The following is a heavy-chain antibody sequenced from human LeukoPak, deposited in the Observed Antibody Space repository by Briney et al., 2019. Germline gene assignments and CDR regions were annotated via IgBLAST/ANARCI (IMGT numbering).Heavy chain of an antibody. J-gene: IGHJ4*02. Sequence: SETLSLTCTVYGGSISSSSYYWGWIRQPPGKGLEWIGSIYYSGSTYYNPSLKSRVTISVDTSKNQFSLKLSSVTAADTAVYYCGRTCFDWLLFDYWGQGTLVTVSS. CDR3: GRTCFDWLLFDY. D-gene: IGHD3-9*01. V-gene: IGHV4-39*01. CDR1: GGSISSSSYY. CDR2: IYYSGST.